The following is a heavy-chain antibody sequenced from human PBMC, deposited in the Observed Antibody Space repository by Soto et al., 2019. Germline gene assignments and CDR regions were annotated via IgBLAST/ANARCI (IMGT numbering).Heavy chain of an antibody. Sequence: GGSLRLSCAASGFTFSSYGMHWVRQAPGKGLEWVAVIWYDGSNKYYADSVKGRFTISRDNSKNTLYLQMNSLGAEDTAVYYCARDLKYYYDSSGYYYLSYYYYGMDVWGQGTTVTVSS. D-gene: IGHD3-22*01. V-gene: IGHV3-33*01. CDR2: IWYDGSNK. J-gene: IGHJ6*02. CDR3: ARDLKYYYDSSGYYYLSYYYYGMDV. CDR1: GFTFSSYG.